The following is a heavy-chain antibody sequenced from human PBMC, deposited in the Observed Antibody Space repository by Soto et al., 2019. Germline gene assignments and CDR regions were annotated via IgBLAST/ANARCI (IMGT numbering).Heavy chain of an antibody. CDR2: ISAYNGNT. D-gene: IGHD2-15*01. CDR1: GYTFTSYG. Sequence: QVQLVQSGAEVKKPGASVKVSCKASGYTFTSYGISWVRQAPGQGLEWMGWISAYNGNTNYAQKLQGRVTMTTDTSTSTAYMELRSLRSDDTAVYYCARSYCSGGSCYYAYWYFDLWGRGTLVTVSS. J-gene: IGHJ2*01. CDR3: ARSYCSGGSCYYAYWYFDL. V-gene: IGHV1-18*01.